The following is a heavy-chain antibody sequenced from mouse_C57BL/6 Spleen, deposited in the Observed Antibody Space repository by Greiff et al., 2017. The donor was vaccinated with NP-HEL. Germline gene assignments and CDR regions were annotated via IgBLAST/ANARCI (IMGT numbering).Heavy chain of an antibody. Sequence: QVQLQQSGAELVRPGASVTLSCKASGYTFTDYEMHWVKQTPVHGLEWIGAIDPETGGTAYNQKFKGKAILTADKSSSTAYMELRSLTSEDSAVYYGAREEDYPAWFAYWGQGTLVTVSA. CDR3: AREEDYPAWFAY. V-gene: IGHV1-15*01. CDR1: GYTFTDYE. CDR2: IDPETGGT. D-gene: IGHD2-4*01. J-gene: IGHJ3*01.